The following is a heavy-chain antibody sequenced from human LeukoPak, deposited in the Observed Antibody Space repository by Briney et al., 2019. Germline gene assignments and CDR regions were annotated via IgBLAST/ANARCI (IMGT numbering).Heavy chain of an antibody. J-gene: IGHJ4*02. CDR1: GGTFSSYA. D-gene: IGHD6-19*01. CDR2: IIPILGIA. Sequence: SVKVSCKASGGTFSSYAISWVRQAPGQGLEWMGRIIPILGIANYAQKFQGRVTITADKSTSTAYMELSSLRAEDTAVYYCAKGKHSRAVAGRPRSGPFDYWGQGTLVTVSS. CDR3: AKGKHSRAVAGRPRSGPFDY. V-gene: IGHV1-69*04.